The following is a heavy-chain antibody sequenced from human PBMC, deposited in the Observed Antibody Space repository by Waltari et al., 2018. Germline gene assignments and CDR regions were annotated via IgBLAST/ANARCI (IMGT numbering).Heavy chain of an antibody. CDR1: GDFISSTTFY. CDR2: VSSSGNT. J-gene: IGHJ6*03. CDR3: ARQSCTRSTCYDYYYSYMDV. Sequence: QPQLQESGPGLVKPSETLSLSCNVSGDFISSTTFYWGWIRQPPGKGLGWIGSVSSSGNTYYNPSLKSRVSISVDTSKNQFSLKLSSVTAADTAVYFCARQSCTRSTCYDYYYSYMDVWGKGTTVTVSS. D-gene: IGHD2-2*01. V-gene: IGHV4-39*01.